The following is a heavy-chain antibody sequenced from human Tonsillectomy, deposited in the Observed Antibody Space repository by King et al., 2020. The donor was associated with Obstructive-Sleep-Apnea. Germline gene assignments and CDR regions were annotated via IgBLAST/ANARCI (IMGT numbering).Heavy chain of an antibody. CDR3: ARADGLDY. V-gene: IGHV3-30*04. Sequence: VQLVESGGGVVQPGRSLRLSCAVSGFIFSSYAMHWVRQAPGKGLEWVAVISYDGSKKYYADSVKGRFTISRDKSKNTLYLQMNSLRSEDTAVYYCARADGLDYWGQGTLVTVSS. J-gene: IGHJ4*02. CDR2: ISYDGSKK. CDR1: GFIFSSYA.